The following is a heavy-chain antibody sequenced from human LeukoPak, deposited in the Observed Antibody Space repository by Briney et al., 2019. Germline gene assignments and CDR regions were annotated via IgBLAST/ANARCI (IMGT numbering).Heavy chain of an antibody. CDR2: IYPGDSDT. V-gene: IGHV5-51*01. J-gene: IGHJ3*02. D-gene: IGHD6-13*01. Sequence: GESLKISCKGSGYSFTSYWIGWVRQMPGKGLEWMGIIYPGDSDTRYSPSFQGQVTISADKSISTAYLQWSSLKASDTAMYYCATRSVEQQLPDAFDIWGQGTMVTVSS. CDR3: ATRSVEQQLPDAFDI. CDR1: GYSFTSYW.